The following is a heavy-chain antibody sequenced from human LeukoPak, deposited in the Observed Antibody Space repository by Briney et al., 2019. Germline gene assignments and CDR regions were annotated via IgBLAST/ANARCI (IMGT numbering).Heavy chain of an antibody. CDR2: ISSSSSTI. D-gene: IGHD3-22*01. CDR1: GFTFSSYR. CDR3: ARGDSSGYGPDH. J-gene: IGHJ5*02. V-gene: IGHV3-48*02. Sequence: GGSLRLSCAASGFTFSSYRMNWVRQAPGKGLEWVSYISSSSSTIYYAGSVKGRFTISRDNAKNSLYLQMSSLRDEDTAVYYCARGDSSGYGPDHWGQGTLVTVSS.